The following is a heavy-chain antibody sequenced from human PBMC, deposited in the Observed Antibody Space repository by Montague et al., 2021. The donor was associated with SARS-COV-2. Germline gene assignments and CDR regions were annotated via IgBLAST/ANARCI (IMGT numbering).Heavy chain of an antibody. CDR2: MNHSGST. J-gene: IGHJ6*03. CDR3: ARGYRTDFDWLFPDSGSYYYYMDV. D-gene: IGHD3-9*01. CDR1: GGSFSGYY. Sequence: SETLSLTCAVYGGSFSGYYWSWIRQPPGKGLEWIGEMNHSGSTNXNPSLKSRVTISVDTSKNQFSLKLSSVTAADTAVYYCARGYRTDFDWLFPDSGSYYYYMDVWGKGTTVTVSS. V-gene: IGHV4-34*01.